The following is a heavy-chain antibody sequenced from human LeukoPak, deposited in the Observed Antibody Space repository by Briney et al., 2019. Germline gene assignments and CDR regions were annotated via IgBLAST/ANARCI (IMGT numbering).Heavy chain of an antibody. V-gene: IGHV3-74*01. CDR2: INSDESST. CDR3: AREGSGWYYFDY. J-gene: IGHJ4*02. D-gene: IGHD6-19*01. Sequence: VGSLRLSCAASGFTFSSYWMHWVRQAPGKGLVWVSRINSDESSTSYADSVKGRFTISRDNAKNTLYLQMNSLRAEDTAVYYCAREGSGWYYFDYWGQGTLVTVSS. CDR1: GFTFSSYW.